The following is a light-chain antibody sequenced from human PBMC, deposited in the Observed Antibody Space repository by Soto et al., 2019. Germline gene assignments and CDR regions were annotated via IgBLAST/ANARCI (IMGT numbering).Light chain of an antibody. Sequence: DIQMTQSPSTLSASVGDRVTITCRASQSINTWFAWYQQKPGKAPRLLIYDASSLQSGVPSRFSGSGSGTEFTLTISSLEPDDFATYYCQQYDGHFGQGTKLEIK. V-gene: IGKV1-5*01. CDR2: DAS. CDR3: QQYDGH. J-gene: IGKJ2*01. CDR1: QSINTW.